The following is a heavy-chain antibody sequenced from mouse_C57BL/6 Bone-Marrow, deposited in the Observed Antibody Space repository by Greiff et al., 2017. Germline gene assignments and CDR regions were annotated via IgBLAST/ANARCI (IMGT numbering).Heavy chain of an antibody. CDR3: TRVGGSYAMDY. J-gene: IGHJ4*01. D-gene: IGHD3-2*02. Sequence: EVQGVESGEGLVKPGGSLKISCAASGFTFSSYAMYWVRQTPEKRLEWVAYISRGGDYIYYADTVKGRFTIARDNARNTLYLQMSSLKSEDTAVYYCTRVGGSYAMDYWGQGTSVTVSS. CDR1: GFTFSSYA. CDR2: ISRGGDYI. V-gene: IGHV5-9-1*02.